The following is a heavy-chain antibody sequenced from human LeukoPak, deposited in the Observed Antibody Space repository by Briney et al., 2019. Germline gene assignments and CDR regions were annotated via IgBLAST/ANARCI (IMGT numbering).Heavy chain of an antibody. V-gene: IGHV1-2*02. J-gene: IGHJ4*02. CDR1: GYTFTGYY. D-gene: IGHD3-22*01. Sequence: ASVKVSCKASGYTFTGYYMHWVRQAPGQGLERMGWINPNSGGTNYAQKFQGRVTMTRDTSISTAYMELSRLRSDDTAVYYCAGDYYYDSSGYYDYWGQGTLVTVSS. CDR2: INPNSGGT. CDR3: AGDYYYDSSGYYDY.